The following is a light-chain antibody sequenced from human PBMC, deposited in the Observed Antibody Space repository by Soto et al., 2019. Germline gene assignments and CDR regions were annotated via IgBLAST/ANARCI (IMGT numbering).Light chain of an antibody. V-gene: IGKV1-12*01. J-gene: IGKJ5*01. CDR3: QQGNSFPVT. Sequence: DIPMTQSPSSVSASVGDRVTITCRASQGISNWLAWYQQKPGKAPKLLIYAASSLQSGVPSRFSGSGSGTDFTRTISSLQPEDFATYSCQQGNSFPVTFGQGTRLEIK. CDR2: AAS. CDR1: QGISNW.